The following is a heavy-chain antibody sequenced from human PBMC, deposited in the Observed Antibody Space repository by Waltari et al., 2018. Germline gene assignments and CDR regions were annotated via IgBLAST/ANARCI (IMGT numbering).Heavy chain of an antibody. Sequence: QLHLQESGPGLVKPSETLSLTCSVSGGSITNNRHYWGWIRQPPGKGLEWIATISYTGATYKNPSLKSRVTISGDTSKNQFSLKLTSVTAADTAVYYCATYIGASIGTAAFDVWGRGALVTVSS. J-gene: IGHJ3*01. CDR1: GGSITNNRHY. CDR3: ATYIGASIGTAAFDV. D-gene: IGHD3-16*01. V-gene: IGHV4-39*01. CDR2: ISYTGAT.